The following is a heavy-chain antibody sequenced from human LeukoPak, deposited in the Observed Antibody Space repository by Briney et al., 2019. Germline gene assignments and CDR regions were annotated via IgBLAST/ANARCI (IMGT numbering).Heavy chain of an antibody. Sequence: PGGSLRLSCAASGFKVSSNYMSWVRQAPGKGLEWVSSISSSSSYIYYADSVKGRFTISRDNAKNSLYLQMNSLRAEDTAVYYCASSYYDFWSGYYEVLDYWGQGTLVTVSS. J-gene: IGHJ4*02. CDR2: ISSSSSYI. V-gene: IGHV3-21*01. CDR1: GFKVSSNY. CDR3: ASSYYDFWSGYYEVLDY. D-gene: IGHD3-3*01.